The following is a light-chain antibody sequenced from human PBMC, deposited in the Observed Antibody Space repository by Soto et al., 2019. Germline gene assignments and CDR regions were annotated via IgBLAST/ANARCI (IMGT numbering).Light chain of an antibody. J-gene: IGLJ1*01. CDR1: SFNIGFNY. CDR3: AAWDDSLSGGV. CDR2: SND. V-gene: IGLV1-47*02. Sequence: QSVLTQPPSASGTPAQTVTISCSGSSFNIGFNYVYWYQQLPGMAPKLLIHSNDERPSGVPDRFSGSKSGTSASLAISGLRSEDEAEYYCAAWDDSLSGGVFGTGTKLTVL.